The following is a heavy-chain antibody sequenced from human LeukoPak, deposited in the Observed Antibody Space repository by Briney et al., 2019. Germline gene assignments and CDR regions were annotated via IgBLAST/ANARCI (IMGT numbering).Heavy chain of an antibody. J-gene: IGHJ3*02. CDR2: IWNDGSDE. CDR3: TFEIGRSQGAFDI. CDR1: GFTFSKYA. Sequence: PGGSLRLSCAASGFTFSKYAMHWVRQTPGKGLEWVAAIWNDGSDENYADSVKGRFTISSDSSKSTLYLQMNSLRAEDTAVYYCTFEIGRSQGAFDIWGQGTMITVSS. D-gene: IGHD1-26*01. V-gene: IGHV3-33*01.